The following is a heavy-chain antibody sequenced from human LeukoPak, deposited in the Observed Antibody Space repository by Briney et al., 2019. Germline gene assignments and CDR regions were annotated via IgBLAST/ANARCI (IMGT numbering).Heavy chain of an antibody. D-gene: IGHD3-10*01. CDR1: GFTFSNYG. V-gene: IGHV3-30*03. J-gene: IGHJ3*02. CDR2: ISYDGSNK. CDR3: ARELTITMVRGVPDAFDI. Sequence: GGSLRLSCAASGFTFSNYGLHWVRQAPGKGLEWVALISYDGSNKNYADSVKGRFTISRDNSKNTLYLQMNSLRAEDTAVYYCARELTITMVRGVPDAFDIWGQGTMVTVSS.